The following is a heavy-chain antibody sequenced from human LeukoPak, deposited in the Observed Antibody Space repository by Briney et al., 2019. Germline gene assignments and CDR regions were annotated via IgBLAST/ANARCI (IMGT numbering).Heavy chain of an antibody. CDR2: ISSSSSYI. D-gene: IGHD2-15*01. J-gene: IGHJ6*02. CDR3: ARVGIVESMDV. Sequence: GGSLRLSCAASGFTFSSYGMHWVRQAPGKGLEWVSSISSSSSYIYYTDSVKGRFTISRDNAKNSLYLQMNSLRAEDTAVYYCARVGIVESMDVWGQGTTVTVSS. CDR1: GFTFSSYG. V-gene: IGHV3-21*01.